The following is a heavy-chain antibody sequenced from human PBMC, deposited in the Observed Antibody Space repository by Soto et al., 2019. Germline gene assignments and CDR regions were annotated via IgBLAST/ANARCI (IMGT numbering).Heavy chain of an antibody. Sequence: ASVKVSCKASGDTFTTYTMHWVRQAPGQSLEWIGWISGDNSNRKYSQKLQGRVTMTTDTSTSTAYMELRSLRSDDTAVYYCARDGSGSSWCCYYYGMDVWGQGTTVTVSS. D-gene: IGHD6-13*01. V-gene: IGHV1-3*01. CDR3: ARDGSGSSWCCYYYGMDV. J-gene: IGHJ6*02. CDR1: GDTFTTYT. CDR2: ISGDNSNR.